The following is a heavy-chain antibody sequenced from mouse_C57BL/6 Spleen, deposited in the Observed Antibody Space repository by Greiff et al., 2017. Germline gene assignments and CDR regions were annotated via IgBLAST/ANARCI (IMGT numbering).Heavy chain of an antibody. CDR2: LLPNSGST. CDR1: GYTFTSYW. J-gene: IGHJ3*01. V-gene: IGHV1-64*01. Sequence: QVQLQQPGAELVKPGASVKLSCKASGYTFTSYWMHWVKQRPGQGLEWIRMLLPNSGSTNYNEKFKSKATLTVDNSSSTAYMQLSSLTAEDSAVNYCANSNNEAWFAYWGQETLVTVSA. D-gene: IGHD2-5*01. CDR3: ANSNNEAWFAY.